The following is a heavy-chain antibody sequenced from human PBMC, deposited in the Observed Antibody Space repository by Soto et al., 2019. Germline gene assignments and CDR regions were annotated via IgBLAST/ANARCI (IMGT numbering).Heavy chain of an antibody. J-gene: IGHJ3*02. CDR2: ISGSGGST. CDR3: AKGPRLGTTVPAFDI. CDR1: GFTFSSYA. V-gene: IGHV3-23*01. Sequence: EVQLLESGGGLVQPGGSLRLSCAASGFTFSSYAMSWVRQAPGKGLEWVSAISGSGGSTYYADSVKGRFTISGDNSKNTLYLQMNTLRAEDTAVYYCAKGPRLGTTVPAFDIWGQGTMVTVSS. D-gene: IGHD4-17*01.